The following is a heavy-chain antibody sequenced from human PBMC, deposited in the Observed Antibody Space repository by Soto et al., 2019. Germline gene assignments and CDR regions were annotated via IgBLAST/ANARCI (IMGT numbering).Heavy chain of an antibody. CDR3: AKTWVPSTTDRPPSFDY. CDR1: EFTFSTYA. CDR2: ISDSGDIT. J-gene: IGHJ4*02. D-gene: IGHD6-6*01. V-gene: IGHV3-23*01. Sequence: PGGSLRLSCAASEFTFSTYAMTWVRQAPGRGLQWVATISDSGDITYYADSVKGRFTISRDNSRNTLYLQMNNLRAEDTALYYCAKTWVPSTTDRPPSFDYWGRGTLATVSS.